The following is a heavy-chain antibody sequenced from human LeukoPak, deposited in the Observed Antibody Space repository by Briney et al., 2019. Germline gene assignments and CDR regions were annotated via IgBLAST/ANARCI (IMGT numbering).Heavy chain of an antibody. CDR1: GGSISSGGYS. CDR3: ARVDTAMDLFDY. CDR2: IYYSGST. D-gene: IGHD5-18*01. V-gene: IGHV4-30-4*07. Sequence: SETLSLTCAVSGGSISSGGYSWSWIRQPPGKGLEWIGYIYYSGSTYYNPSLKSRVTISVDTSKNQFSLKLSSVTAADTAVYYCARVDTAMDLFDYWGQGTLVTVSS. J-gene: IGHJ4*02.